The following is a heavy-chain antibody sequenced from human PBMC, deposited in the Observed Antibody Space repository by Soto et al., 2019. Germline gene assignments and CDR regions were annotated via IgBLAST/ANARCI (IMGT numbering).Heavy chain of an antibody. J-gene: IGHJ4*02. Sequence: VQLLESGGGLVQPGGSLRLSCAASGFTFSSYAMSWVRQAPGKGLEWVSSISRSDYGPYYADSVKGRFTISRDNSQNTLYLLMNSLRAEDTAVYYCAKNYFFDSWGQGAPVTVSS. CDR1: GFTFSSYA. V-gene: IGHV3-23*01. CDR3: AKNYFFDS. CDR2: ISRSDYGP.